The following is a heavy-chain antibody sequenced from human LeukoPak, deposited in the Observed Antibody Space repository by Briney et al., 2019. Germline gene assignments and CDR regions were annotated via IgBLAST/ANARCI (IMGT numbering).Heavy chain of an antibody. D-gene: IGHD3-10*02. CDR3: SELGITMIGGV. Sequence: GGSLRLSCAASGFTFSTYWMHWVRQAPGKGLMWVPRINIDGSSTNYADSVKGRFTISRDNAKNSLYLQMNSLRAEDTAVYYCSELGITMIGGVWGKGTTVTISS. CDR1: GFTFSTYW. V-gene: IGHV3-74*01. J-gene: IGHJ6*04. CDR2: INIDGSST.